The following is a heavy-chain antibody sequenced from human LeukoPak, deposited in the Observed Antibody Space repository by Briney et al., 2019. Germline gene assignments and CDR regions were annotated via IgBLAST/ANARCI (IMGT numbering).Heavy chain of an antibody. V-gene: IGHV3-20*04. D-gene: IGHD2-21*02. J-gene: IGHJ6*02. CDR1: GFTFDDHG. Sequence: SGGSLRLSCAASGFTFDDHGMAWVRQPPGKGLEWVSGINWNGVGTGYADSVRGRFTISRDNAKNSLYLQMNSLRAEDTALYYCARLFCGGDCYSVDYYYSYAIDVRGQGTTVTVSS. CDR3: ARLFCGGDCYSVDYYYSYAIDV. CDR2: INWNGVGT.